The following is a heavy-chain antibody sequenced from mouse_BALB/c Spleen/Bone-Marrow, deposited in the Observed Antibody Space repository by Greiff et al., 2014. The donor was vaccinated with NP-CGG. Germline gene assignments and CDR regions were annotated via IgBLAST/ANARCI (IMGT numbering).Heavy chain of an antibody. V-gene: IGHV1-77*01. CDR3: ARSGDGYPRDAIDY. Sequence: QVQLQQSGAELARPGASVKLSCKASGHTFTDYYINWVKQRTGQGLEWIGEIYPGSGNTYYNEKFKGKATLTADKSSSTAYMQLSSLTSEDSAVYFCARSGDGYPRDAIDYWGQGTSATVSS. CDR1: GHTFTDYY. D-gene: IGHD2-3*01. J-gene: IGHJ4*01. CDR2: IYPGSGNT.